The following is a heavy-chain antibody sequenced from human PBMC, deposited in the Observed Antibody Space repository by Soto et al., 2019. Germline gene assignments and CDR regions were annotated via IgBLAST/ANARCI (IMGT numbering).Heavy chain of an antibody. Sequence: GGSLRLSCAASGFTFSSYSMNWVRQAPGKGLEWVSYISSSSSTIYYADSVKGRFTISRDNAKNSLYLQMNSLRDEETDVYYCARDYYDSSGYTWFDPWGQGTLVTVSS. CDR1: GFTFSSYS. CDR3: ARDYYDSSGYTWFDP. V-gene: IGHV3-48*02. CDR2: ISSSSSTI. D-gene: IGHD3-22*01. J-gene: IGHJ5*02.